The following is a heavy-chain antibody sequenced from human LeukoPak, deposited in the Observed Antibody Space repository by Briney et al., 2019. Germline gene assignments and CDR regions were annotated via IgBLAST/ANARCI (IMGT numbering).Heavy chain of an antibody. Sequence: SVKASCKASGGTFSSYAISWVRQAPGQGLEWMGRIIPILGIANYAQKFQGRVTITADKSTSTAYMELSSLRSEDTAVYYCARDTVTTGIDYWGQGTLVTVSS. D-gene: IGHD4-17*01. V-gene: IGHV1-69*04. J-gene: IGHJ4*02. CDR1: GGTFSSYA. CDR2: IIPILGIA. CDR3: ARDTVTTGIDY.